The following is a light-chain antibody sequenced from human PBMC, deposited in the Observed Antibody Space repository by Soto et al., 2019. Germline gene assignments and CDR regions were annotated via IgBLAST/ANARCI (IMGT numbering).Light chain of an antibody. Sequence: EIVLTQSPGTLSLSPGERATLSCRASQSVSSSYLAWYQQKPGQAPRLLIYGASSRATGIPDRFSGSGSGTDFTLTISRLEPEDFAVYYCQQYGSSLFGGGTKVAIK. J-gene: IGKJ4*01. CDR2: GAS. CDR3: QQYGSSL. V-gene: IGKV3-20*01. CDR1: QSVSSSY.